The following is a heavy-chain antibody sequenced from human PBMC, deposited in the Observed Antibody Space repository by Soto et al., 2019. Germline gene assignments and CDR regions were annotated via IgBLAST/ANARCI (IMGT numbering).Heavy chain of an antibody. J-gene: IGHJ4*02. CDR2: ISYDGSNK. CDR1: GFPFTTYG. V-gene: IGHV3-30*03. D-gene: IGHD3-10*01. CDR3: VGGQYYFDY. Sequence: QVQLVESGGGVVQPGRSLRLSCAPSGFPFTTYGMHWVREGPGKGLEWVAVISYDGSNKYYADSVKGRFTISRDNSKNMLYLQMNSLRPEDTALYYCVGGQYYFDYRGQGTLVTVSS.